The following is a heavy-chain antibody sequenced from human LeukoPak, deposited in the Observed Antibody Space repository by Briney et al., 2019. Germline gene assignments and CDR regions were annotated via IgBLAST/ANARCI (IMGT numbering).Heavy chain of an antibody. CDR1: GYTFTCYG. V-gene: IGHV1-18*01. CDR2: ISAYNGNT. Sequence: GASVKVSCKASGYTFTCYGISWVRQAPGQGLEWMGWISAYNGNTNYAQKLQGRVTMTTDTSTSTAYMELRSLRSDDTAVYYCATSELRAGTFDYWGQGTLVTVSS. D-gene: IGHD3-16*01. CDR3: ATSELRAGTFDY. J-gene: IGHJ4*02.